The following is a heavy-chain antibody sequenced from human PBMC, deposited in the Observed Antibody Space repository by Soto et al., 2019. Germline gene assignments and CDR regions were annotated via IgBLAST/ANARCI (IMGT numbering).Heavy chain of an antibody. D-gene: IGHD1-26*01. CDR1: GGSISSGGYY. Sequence: SETLSLTCTVSGGSISSGGYYWSWIRQHPGKGLEWIGYIYYSGSTYYNPSLKSRVTISVDTSKNQFSLKLSSVTAADTAVYYCARVEDSGSYEANWFDPWGQRTLVTVSS. J-gene: IGHJ5*02. CDR2: IYYSGST. CDR3: ARVEDSGSYEANWFDP. V-gene: IGHV4-31*03.